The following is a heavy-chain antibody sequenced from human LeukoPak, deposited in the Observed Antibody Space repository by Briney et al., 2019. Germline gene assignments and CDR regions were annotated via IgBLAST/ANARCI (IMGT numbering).Heavy chain of an antibody. CDR1: GFSFSDFS. J-gene: IGHJ6*02. CDR3: ARRVFYDDSSGNPYGLDV. D-gene: IGHD3-22*01. CDR2: VSSSSSYI. Sequence: GGSLRLSCAASGFSFSDFSMNWVRQAPGKGLEWVSCVSSSSSYIYYAESVKGRFTISRDNAKNSLYLQINSLRAEDTAVYYCARRVFYDDSSGNPYGLDVWGQGTTVTVSS. V-gene: IGHV3-21*01.